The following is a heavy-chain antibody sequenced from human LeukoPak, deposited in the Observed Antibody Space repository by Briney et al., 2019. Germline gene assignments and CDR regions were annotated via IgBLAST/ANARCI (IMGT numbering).Heavy chain of an antibody. Sequence: GGSLRLSCAASGNYWMHWVRQAPGKGLVWVSHINSDGSWTSYADSVKGRFTISRDNAKNSLYLQMNSLRAEDTAVYYCAREGYYDFWSGYHIDYWGQGTLVTVSS. CDR3: AREGYYDFWSGYHIDY. V-gene: IGHV3-74*01. CDR2: INSDGSWT. CDR1: GNYW. J-gene: IGHJ4*02. D-gene: IGHD3-3*01.